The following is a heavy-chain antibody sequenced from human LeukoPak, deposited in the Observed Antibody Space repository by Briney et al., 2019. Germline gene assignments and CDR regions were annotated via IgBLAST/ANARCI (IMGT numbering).Heavy chain of an antibody. J-gene: IGHJ5*01. CDR3: ARLKEGKIRGDGWFDS. CDR2: IYSSGST. V-gene: IGHV4-59*08. D-gene: IGHD3-10*01. CDR1: GGSFIGSY. Sequence: SETLSLTCTVSGGSFIGSYWSWIRQPPGKGLEWVGYIYSSGSTDYSPFFKSRVTISVDTSKNQFSLKLASVTAADTALYYCARLKEGKIRGDGWFDSWGQGTLVAVSS.